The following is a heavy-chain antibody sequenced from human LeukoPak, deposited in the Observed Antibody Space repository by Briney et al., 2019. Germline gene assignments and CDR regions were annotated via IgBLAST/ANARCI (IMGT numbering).Heavy chain of an antibody. CDR2: IIPIFGTA. Sequence: ASVKVSCKASGGTFSSYAISWVRQAPGQGLEWMGGIIPIFGTANYAQKFQDRVTITADESTSTAYMELSSLRSEDTAVYYCARDAEYCGGDCWGQGTLVTVSS. J-gene: IGHJ4*02. CDR3: ARDAEYCGGDC. CDR1: GGTFSSYA. D-gene: IGHD2-21*01. V-gene: IGHV1-69*13.